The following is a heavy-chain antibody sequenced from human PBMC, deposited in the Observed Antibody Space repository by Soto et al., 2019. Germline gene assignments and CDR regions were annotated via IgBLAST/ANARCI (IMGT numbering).Heavy chain of an antibody. D-gene: IGHD6-6*01. CDR1: GFKFSSYA. J-gene: IGHJ6*03. CDR2: ISGSGGST. CDR3: ARRARPDFYYMDV. V-gene: IGHV3-64*01. Sequence: GGSLRLSCAASGFKFSSYAMSWVRHAPGKGLEWVSTISGSGGSTYYANSVQGRFTISRDNSKNTVYLQMGSLRPEDMAVYYCARRARPDFYYMDVWGKGTTVTVSS.